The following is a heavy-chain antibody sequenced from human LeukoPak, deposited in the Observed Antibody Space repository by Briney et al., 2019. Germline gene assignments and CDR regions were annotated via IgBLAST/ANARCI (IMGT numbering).Heavy chain of an antibody. CDR2: ISYDGSDK. CDR1: GFTFDDYA. CDR3: AKAPRSTTVTPDY. J-gene: IGHJ4*02. V-gene: IGHV3-30*18. Sequence: PGGSLRLSCAASGFTFDDYAMHWVRQAPGKGLEWVAVISYDGSDKYYADSVKGRFTISRDNSKNTLYLQVNSLRAEDTAVYYCAKAPRSTTVTPDYWGQGTLVTVSS. D-gene: IGHD4-17*01.